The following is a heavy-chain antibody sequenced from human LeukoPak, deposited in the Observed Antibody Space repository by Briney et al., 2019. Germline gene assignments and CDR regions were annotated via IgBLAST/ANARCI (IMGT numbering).Heavy chain of an antibody. CDR2: INTDGSTT. CDR1: GFTFSSYW. D-gene: IGHD6-19*01. V-gene: IGHV3-74*01. J-gene: IGHJ4*02. CDR3: ARDIAVAGTVYFDY. Sequence: GESLRLSCAASGFTFSSYWMHWVRQAPGKGLVWVSRINTDGSTTGYADSVKGRFTISRDNAKNTLYLQMNSLRVEDTAVYYCARDIAVAGTVYFDYWGQGTLVTVSS.